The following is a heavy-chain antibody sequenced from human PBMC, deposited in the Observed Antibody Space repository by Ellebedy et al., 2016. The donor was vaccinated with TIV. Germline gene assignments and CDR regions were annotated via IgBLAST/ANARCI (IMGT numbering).Heavy chain of an antibody. CDR2: ISAYNGNT. CDR3: ARYCNSTTCSNWFDP. D-gene: IGHD2-2*01. CDR1: GYTFTSYG. V-gene: IGHV1-18*04. J-gene: IGHJ5*02. Sequence: AASAKVSCKTSGYTFTSYGISWVRQAPGQGLEWMGWISAYNGNTNYAQMLQGRVTMTTDTFTSTAYMELRSLRSDDTAVYYCARYCNSTTCSNWFDPWGQGTLVTVSS.